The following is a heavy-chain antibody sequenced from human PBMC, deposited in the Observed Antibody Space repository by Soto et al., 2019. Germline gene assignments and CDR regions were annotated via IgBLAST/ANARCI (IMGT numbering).Heavy chain of an antibody. CDR2: IYYSGST. CDR1: GGSVSSGSYY. D-gene: IGHD6-25*01. Sequence: PSETLSLTCTVSGGSVSSGSYYWSWIRQPPGKGLEWIGYIYYSGSTNYNPSLKSRVTISVDTSKNQFSLKLSSVTAADTAVYYCARSPGGPNWFDPWGQGTLVTVSS. J-gene: IGHJ5*02. CDR3: ARSPGGPNWFDP. V-gene: IGHV4-61*01.